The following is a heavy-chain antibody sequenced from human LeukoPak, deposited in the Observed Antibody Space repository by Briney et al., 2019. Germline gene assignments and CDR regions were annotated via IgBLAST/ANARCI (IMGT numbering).Heavy chain of an antibody. CDR3: ARHLYSYACHFDC. CDR1: GGSISSSNW. V-gene: IGHV4-39*01. J-gene: IGHJ4*02. Sequence: SETLSLTCAVSGGSISSSNWWSWVRQPPGKGLEWIGSIYYSGSTYYNPSLKSRVTISVDTSKNQFSLKLSSVTAADTAVYYCARHLYSYACHFDCWGQGTLVTVSS. D-gene: IGHD2-2*01. CDR2: IYYSGST.